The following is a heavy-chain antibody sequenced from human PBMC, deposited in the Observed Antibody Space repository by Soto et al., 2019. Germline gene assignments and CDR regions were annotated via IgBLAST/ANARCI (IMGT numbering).Heavy chain of an antibody. J-gene: IGHJ4*02. V-gene: IGHV3-74*01. CDR1: GFTFSTYW. D-gene: IGHD4-4*01. Sequence: EVQLVESGGGLVQPGGSLRLSCAASGFTFSTYWMHWVRQAPGKGLVWVSRIKSDGSSANYADSVKGRFTISRDNAKKTPYLQMNRLRAEDMAVYYCTRAYTGFDCWGQGTLVSVSS. CDR3: TRAYTGFDC. CDR2: IKSDGSSA.